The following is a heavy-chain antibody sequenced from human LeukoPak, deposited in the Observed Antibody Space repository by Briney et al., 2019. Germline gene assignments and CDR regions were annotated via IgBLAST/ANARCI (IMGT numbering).Heavy chain of an antibody. J-gene: IGHJ5*02. CDR1: GFSLSTSGVD. Sequence: SGPTLVKPTQTLTLTCTLSGFSLSTSGVDVGWIRQPPGKALEWLALIYWDDDKRYSPSLKSRLTITKDTSKNQVVLTMTNMDTVDTGTYYCSRRLPHGNDEDWFDPWGQGTLVTVSS. CDR3: SRRLPHGNDEDWFDP. V-gene: IGHV2-5*02. D-gene: IGHD2-15*01. CDR2: IYWDDDK.